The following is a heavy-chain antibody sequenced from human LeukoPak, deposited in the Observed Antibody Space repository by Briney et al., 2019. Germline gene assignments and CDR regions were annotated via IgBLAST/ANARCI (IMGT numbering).Heavy chain of an antibody. V-gene: IGHV4-34*01. D-gene: IGHD3-10*01. Sequence: SETLSLTCAVSGGSFSGYYWNWIRQPPGKGLEWIGQINPSRNTNYNPSLKSRVTISVDTSKKQFSLKLSSVTAADTAVYYCARDRPNYYGSGSYFDYWGQGILVTVSS. J-gene: IGHJ4*02. CDR1: GGSFSGYY. CDR2: INPSRNT. CDR3: ARDRPNYYGSGSYFDY.